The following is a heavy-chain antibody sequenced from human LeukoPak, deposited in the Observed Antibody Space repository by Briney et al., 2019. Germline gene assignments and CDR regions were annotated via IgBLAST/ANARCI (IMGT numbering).Heavy chain of an antibody. CDR3: AKDDMSILPYYYDSSGYTAFDY. J-gene: IGHJ4*02. V-gene: IGHV3-23*01. CDR1: GFTFSSYA. CDR2: ISGSGGSK. Sequence: PGGSLRLSCAASGFTFSSYAMSWVRQAPGKGLEWVSVISGSGGSKYYPDPVKGRFTIAKDNSKNTLYMQMNSLRAEDTAVYYCAKDDMSILPYYYDSSGYTAFDYWGQGTLVTVSS. D-gene: IGHD3-22*01.